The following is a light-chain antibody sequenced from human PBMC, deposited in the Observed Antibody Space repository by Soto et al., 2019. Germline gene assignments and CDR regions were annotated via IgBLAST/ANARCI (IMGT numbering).Light chain of an antibody. V-gene: IGLV1-44*01. CDR1: SSSIGSNA. CDR2: SNN. Sequence: QSVLTQPPSASGTPGQRVTISCSGSSSSIGSNAVNWYQQLPGTAPKLLIYSNNQRPSGVPDRFSGSKSGTSASLAISGLQSEDEADYYCATWDDSLNGYVFGTATKLTVL. CDR3: ATWDDSLNGYV. J-gene: IGLJ1*01.